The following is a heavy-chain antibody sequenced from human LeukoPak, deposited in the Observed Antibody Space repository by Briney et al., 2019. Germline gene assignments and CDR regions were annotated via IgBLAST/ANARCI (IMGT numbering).Heavy chain of an antibody. CDR2: VNRDGSET. CDR1: GFALSSHW. V-gene: IGHV3-7*03. Sequence: RGSLRLSCAASGFALSSHWMTWVRQVPGRGPEWVANVNRDGSETYYLDSVKGRFTISKDNAKNSLYLQMNSLRAEDTALYHCARNNGMDVWGQGTTVIVSS. CDR3: ARNNGMDV. J-gene: IGHJ6*02.